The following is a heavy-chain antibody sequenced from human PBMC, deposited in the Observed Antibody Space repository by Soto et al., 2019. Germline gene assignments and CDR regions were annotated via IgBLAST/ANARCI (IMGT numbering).Heavy chain of an antibody. CDR3: PRGIAVAGPYTNPPFDY. Sequence: GGSLRLSCAASGFTFSSYWMHWVRQAPGKGLVWVSRINSDGSSTSYADSVKGRSTISRDNAKNTLYLQMNSLRAEDTAVYYCPRGIAVAGPYTNPPFDYWGQGTXVTVSS. J-gene: IGHJ4*02. CDR1: GFTFSSYW. V-gene: IGHV3-74*01. CDR2: INSDGSST. D-gene: IGHD6-19*01.